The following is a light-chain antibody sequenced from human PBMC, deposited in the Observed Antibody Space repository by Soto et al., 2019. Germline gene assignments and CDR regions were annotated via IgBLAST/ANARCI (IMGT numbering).Light chain of an antibody. CDR2: GVT. J-gene: IGLJ1*01. V-gene: IGLV2-14*03. CDR3: CSYVGSDSSFV. Sequence: QPTSVSGSPGQSITISCTGNHNDIGTYDYVSWYQQHPGRAPRLLIHGVTTRPSGISGRFSASKSGLTASLTISGLQPEDEADYYCCSYVGSDSSFVFGSGTKVTVL. CDR1: HNDIGTYDY.